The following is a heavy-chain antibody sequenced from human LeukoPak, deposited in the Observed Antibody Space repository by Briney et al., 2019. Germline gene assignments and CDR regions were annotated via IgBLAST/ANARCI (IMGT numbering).Heavy chain of an antibody. CDR3: ARDLSAAFDF. V-gene: IGHV3-33*01. CDR2: LVYDARS. D-gene: IGHD6-19*01. CDR1: GFPFSSYC. J-gene: IGHJ4*02. Sequence: GGSLRLSCAASGFPFSSYCIHWVRQAPGKGLEWVARLVYDARSDYANSVKGRFSISRDDSKNTLFLDMSNLRVEDTALYYCARDLSAAFDFWGQGVLVTVSS.